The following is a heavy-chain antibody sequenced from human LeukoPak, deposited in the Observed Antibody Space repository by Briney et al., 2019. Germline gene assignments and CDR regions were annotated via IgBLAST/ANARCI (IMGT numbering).Heavy chain of an antibody. V-gene: IGHV4-59*08. J-gene: IGHJ3*02. CDR1: GGSISSYY. Sequence: PSETLSLTCTVSGGSISSYYWSWIRQPPGKGLEWIGYIYYSGSTNYNPSLKSRVTISVDTSKNQFSLKLSSVTAADTAVYYCARPGVHGSRGMLFDIWGQGTMVTVSS. D-gene: IGHD3-16*01. CDR3: ARPGVHGSRGMLFDI. CDR2: IYYSGST.